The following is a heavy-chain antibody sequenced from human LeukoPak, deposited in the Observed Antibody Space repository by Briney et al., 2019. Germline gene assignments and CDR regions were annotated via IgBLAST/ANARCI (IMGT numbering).Heavy chain of an antibody. D-gene: IGHD2-2*01. Sequence: GGSLRLSCAVSGFTFTNYWMSWDRQSQGKGLEGVANIYLDGSRAYYVDSVKGRFTISRDNAKNSLFLQMNSLSAEDTAVYYCGRAGPVTKDHFMDVWGKGTTVTVSS. V-gene: IGHV3-7*01. CDR1: GFTFTNYW. CDR2: IYLDGSRA. CDR3: GRAGPVTKDHFMDV. J-gene: IGHJ6*03.